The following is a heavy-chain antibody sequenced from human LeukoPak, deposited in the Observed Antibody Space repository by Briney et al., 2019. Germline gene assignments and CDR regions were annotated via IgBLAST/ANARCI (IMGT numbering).Heavy chain of an antibody. CDR3: AKSMDILTGYLWSLDY. D-gene: IGHD3-9*01. CDR2: ISYDGSNK. Sequence: PGGSLRLSCAASGFTFSSYGMHWVRQAPGEGLEWVAVISYDGSNKYYADSVKGRFTISRDNSKNTLYLQMNSLRAEDTAVYYCAKSMDILTGYLWSLDYWGQGTLVTVSS. V-gene: IGHV3-30*18. J-gene: IGHJ4*02. CDR1: GFTFSSYG.